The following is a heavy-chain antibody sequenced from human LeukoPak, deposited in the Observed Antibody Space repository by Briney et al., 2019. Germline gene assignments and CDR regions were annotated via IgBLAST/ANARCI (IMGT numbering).Heavy chain of an antibody. CDR3: ARVFSDYGDYFADF. J-gene: IGHJ4*02. V-gene: IGHV4-59*08. D-gene: IGHD4-17*01. Sequence: SETLSLTCTVSGGSISSYYWSWIRQPPGKGLEWIGFIYDSGSTNYNPSLKSRVTISVDTSKNQFSLKLSSVTAADTAVYYCARVFSDYGDYFADFWGQGTLVTVSS. CDR2: IYDSGST. CDR1: GGSISSYY.